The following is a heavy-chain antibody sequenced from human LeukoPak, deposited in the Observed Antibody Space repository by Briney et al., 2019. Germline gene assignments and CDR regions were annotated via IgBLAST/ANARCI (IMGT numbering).Heavy chain of an antibody. J-gene: IGHJ3*02. D-gene: IGHD3-10*01. CDR3: ARGGHPQLLYYGSGSYPYAFDI. CDR1: GFTFSSYG. CDR2: IYSGGST. V-gene: IGHV3-53*01. Sequence: PGGSLRLSCAASGFTFSSYGMHWVRQAPGKGLEWVAVIYSGGSTYYADSVKGRFTISRDNSKNTLYLQMNSLRAEDTAVYYCARGGHPQLLYYGSGSYPYAFDIWGQGTMVTVSS.